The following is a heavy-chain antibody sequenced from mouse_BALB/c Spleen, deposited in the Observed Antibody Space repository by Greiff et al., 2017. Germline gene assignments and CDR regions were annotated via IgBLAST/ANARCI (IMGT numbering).Heavy chain of an antibody. J-gene: IGHJ2*01. V-gene: IGHV7-3*02. CDR2: IRNKANGYTT. CDR1: GFTFTDYY. CDR3: ARALANWFYFDY. D-gene: IGHD4-1*01. Sequence: EVKLMESGGGLVQPGGSLRLSCATSGFTFTDYYMSWVRQPPGKALEWLGFIRNKANGYTTEYSASVKGRFTISRDNSQSILYLQMNTLRAEDSATYYCARALANWFYFDYWGQGTTLTVSS.